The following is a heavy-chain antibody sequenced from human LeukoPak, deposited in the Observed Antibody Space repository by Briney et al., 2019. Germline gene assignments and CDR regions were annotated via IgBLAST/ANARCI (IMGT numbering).Heavy chain of an antibody. CDR3: ARGGDVVVPAAHFDY. Sequence: SETLSLTCTVSGGSISSYYWSWIRQPAGKGLEWIGRIYTSGSTNYNPSLKSRATMSVDTSKNQFSLKLSSVTAADTAVYYCARGGDVVVPAAHFDYWGQGTLVTVSS. CDR2: IYTSGST. V-gene: IGHV4-4*07. D-gene: IGHD2-2*01. CDR1: GGSISSYY. J-gene: IGHJ4*02.